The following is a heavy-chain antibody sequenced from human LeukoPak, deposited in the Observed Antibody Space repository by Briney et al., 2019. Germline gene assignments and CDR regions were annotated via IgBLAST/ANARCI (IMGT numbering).Heavy chain of an antibody. J-gene: IGHJ4*02. V-gene: IGHV3-9*01. CDR3: AKDIGARDGCFDY. D-gene: IGHD5-24*01. Sequence: RSLRLSCAASGFTFDNYAMHWVRQAAGKGLEWVACMSWNSGNIGYADSVKGRFTISRDTAKNPPYLQMNSLRGEDTALYYCAKDIGARDGCFDYWGQGTVVSVPS. CDR2: MSWNSGNI. CDR1: GFTFDNYA.